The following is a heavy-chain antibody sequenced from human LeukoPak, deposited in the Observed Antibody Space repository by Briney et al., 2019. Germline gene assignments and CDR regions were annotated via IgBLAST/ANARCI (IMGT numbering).Heavy chain of an antibody. CDR1: GYTFTSYY. V-gene: IGHV1-69*06. CDR2: IIPIFGTT. J-gene: IGHJ6*03. Sequence: SVKVSCKASGYTFTSYYMHWVRQAPGQGLEWMGGIIPIFGTTNYAQKFQGRVTITADKSTSTAYMELSSLRSEDTAVYYCAASVDGEHRRNYYYYYYMDVWGKGTTVTVSS. D-gene: IGHD2-21*01. CDR3: AASVDGEHRRNYYYYYYMDV.